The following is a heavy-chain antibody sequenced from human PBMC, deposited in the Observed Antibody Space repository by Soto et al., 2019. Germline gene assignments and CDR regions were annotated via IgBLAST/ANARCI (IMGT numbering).Heavy chain of an antibody. CDR3: ARARGAYDSFVMDF. CDR1: GGSISSYY. J-gene: IGHJ6*02. Sequence: SETLSLTCTVSGGSISSYYWSWIRQPPGKGLEWIGYIYYSGSTNYNPSLKSRVTISVDTSKSQFSLKLSSVTAADTAVYYCARARGAYDSFVMDFWGQGTSVTVSS. D-gene: IGHD3-9*01. V-gene: IGHV4-59*01. CDR2: IYYSGST.